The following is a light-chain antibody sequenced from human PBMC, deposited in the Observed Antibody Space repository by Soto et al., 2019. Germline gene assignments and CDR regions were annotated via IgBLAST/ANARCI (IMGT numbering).Light chain of an antibody. V-gene: IGKV1-27*01. Sequence: DIQMTPSPSSLSASVGDRATITCRASQGISNYLAWYQQKPGKVPKLLIYAASTLQSGVPSRFMGSGSGTDFPLPTSSPQPEAVATYSCQRYNTAPWAFGQGTKVEIK. CDR1: QGISNY. CDR2: AAS. J-gene: IGKJ1*01. CDR3: QRYNTAPWA.